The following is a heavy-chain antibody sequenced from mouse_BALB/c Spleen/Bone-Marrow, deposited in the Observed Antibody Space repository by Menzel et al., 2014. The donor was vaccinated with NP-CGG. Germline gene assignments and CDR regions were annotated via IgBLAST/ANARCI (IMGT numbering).Heavy chain of an antibody. Sequence: VQLQESGPGLVAPSQNLSITCTVSGFSLSRYNIRWIRQPPGKGLEWLGMIWGGGGTDHNSALKSRLRISKDNSKSQIFLKINSLQIDDTAMYYCARKDGGHYVMDYWGQGTSVTVSS. J-gene: IGHJ4*01. V-gene: IGHV2-6-4*01. CDR1: GFSLSRYN. CDR3: ARKDGGHYVMDY. CDR2: IWGGGGT. D-gene: IGHD2-3*01.